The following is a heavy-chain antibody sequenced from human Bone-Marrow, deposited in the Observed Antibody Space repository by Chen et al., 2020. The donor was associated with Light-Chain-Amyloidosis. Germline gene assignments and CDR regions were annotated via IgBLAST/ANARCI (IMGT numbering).Heavy chain of an antibody. CDR2: IRQSGTEK. V-gene: IGHV3-7*01. CDR3: ARSPTGASQAFDI. D-gene: IGHD2-21*01. Sequence: LSCVASGLTFSTYWMNWVRQAPGAGLEWVANIRQSGTEKNYVDSVEDRFTIXXXXXXXXXXXXXXXXXXXXXXVYYCARSPTGASQAFDIWGQGTTVIVS. J-gene: IGHJ3*02. CDR1: GLTFSTYW.